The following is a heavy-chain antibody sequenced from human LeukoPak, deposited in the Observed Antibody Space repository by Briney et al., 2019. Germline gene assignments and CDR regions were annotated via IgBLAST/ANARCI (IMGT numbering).Heavy chain of an antibody. CDR1: GGSISSSSYY. D-gene: IGHD5-18*01. CDR3: ARHIRGRAMVTN. CDR2: IYYSGST. J-gene: IGHJ4*02. Sequence: SETLSLTCTVSGGSISSSSYYWGWIRQPPGKGLEWIGSIYYSGSTYYNPSLKSRVTISVDTSKNQFSLKLSSVTAADTAVYYCARHIRGRAMVTNWGQGTLVTVSS. V-gene: IGHV4-39*01.